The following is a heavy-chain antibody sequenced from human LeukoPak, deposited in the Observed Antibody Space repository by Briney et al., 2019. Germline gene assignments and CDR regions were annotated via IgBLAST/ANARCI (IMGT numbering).Heavy chain of an antibody. CDR2: ISWNSGSI. CDR3: AKGISRYSRPETIDY. V-gene: IGHV3-9*03. CDR1: GFTFDDYA. Sequence: GGSLRLSCAASGFTFDDYAMHWVRQAPGKGLEWVSGISWNSGSIGYADSVKGRFTISRDNAKNSLYLQMNSLGAEDMALYYCAKGISRYSRPETIDYWGQGTLVTVSS. J-gene: IGHJ4*02. D-gene: IGHD6-13*01.